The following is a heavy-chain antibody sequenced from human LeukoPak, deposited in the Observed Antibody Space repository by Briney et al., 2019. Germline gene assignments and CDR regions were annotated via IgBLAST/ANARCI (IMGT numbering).Heavy chain of an antibody. J-gene: IGHJ6*03. CDR2: IYYSGST. Sequence: SETLSLTCTVSGGSISSSSYYWGWIRQPPGKGLEWIGSIYYSGSTYYNPSLKSRVTISVDTSKNQFSLKLSSVTAADTAVYYCARLRSNYYGSGSYYYYYYYYMDVWGKGTTVTISS. V-gene: IGHV4-39*07. D-gene: IGHD3-10*01. CDR3: ARLRSNYYGSGSYYYYYYYYMDV. CDR1: GGSISSSSYY.